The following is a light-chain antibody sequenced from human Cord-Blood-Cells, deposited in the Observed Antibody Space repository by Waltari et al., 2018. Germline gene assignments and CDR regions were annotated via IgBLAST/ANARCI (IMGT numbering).Light chain of an antibody. CDR3: CSYAGSYTVV. V-gene: IGLV2-11*01. Sequence: QSALTQPRSVSGSPGQSVTISCTGTSSDVGGYNYVSWYQQYPGKAPKLMIYGVSKRPSGVPDRFSGSKSGNTASLTISGLQAEDEADYYCCSYAGSYTVVFGGGTKLTVL. CDR2: GVS. CDR1: SSDVGGYNY. J-gene: IGLJ2*01.